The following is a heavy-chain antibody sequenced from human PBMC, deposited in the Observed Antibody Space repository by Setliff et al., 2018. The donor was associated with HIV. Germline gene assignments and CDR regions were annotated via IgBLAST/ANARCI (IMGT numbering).Heavy chain of an antibody. CDR2: IIPLFGTT. V-gene: IGHV1-69*13. D-gene: IGHD3-10*01. CDR1: GGTFNNYA. CDR3: ATVFYYNSESYSLDY. J-gene: IGHJ4*02. Sequence: ASVKVSCKASGGTFNNYAISWVRQAPGQGLEWVGGIIPLFGTTNYAQKFHGRVTITADESTNTAHMELNSLRSIDTAMYYCATVFYYNSESYSLDYWGQGMLVTVSS.